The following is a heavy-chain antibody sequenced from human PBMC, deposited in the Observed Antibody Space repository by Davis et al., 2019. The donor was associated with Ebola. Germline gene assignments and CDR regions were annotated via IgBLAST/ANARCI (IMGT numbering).Heavy chain of an antibody. J-gene: IGHJ4*02. CDR2: ISNDGSKE. Sequence: GESLKISCTASGFTFTYYGMHWVRQAPGKGPEWVAIISNDGSKEFYGGSVKGRFTISRDNAKNSLYLQMNSLRDEDTAVYYCAYQGVICYWGQGTLVTVSS. CDR1: GFTFTYYG. D-gene: IGHD3-16*02. V-gene: IGHV3-30*03. CDR3: AYQGVICY.